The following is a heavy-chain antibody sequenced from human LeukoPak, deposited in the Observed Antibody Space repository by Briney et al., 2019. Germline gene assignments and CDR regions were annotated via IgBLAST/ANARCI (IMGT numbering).Heavy chain of an antibody. V-gene: IGHV3-66*01. CDR3: ARISSWYKGGFDY. Sequence: GGSLRLSCAASGFTVSSNYMSWVRQAPGKGLEWVSVIYSGGSTYYADSVKGRFTISRDNAKNSLYLQMNSLRAEDTAVYYCARISSWYKGGFDYWGQGTLVTVSS. CDR1: GFTVSSNY. CDR2: IYSGGST. J-gene: IGHJ4*02. D-gene: IGHD6-13*01.